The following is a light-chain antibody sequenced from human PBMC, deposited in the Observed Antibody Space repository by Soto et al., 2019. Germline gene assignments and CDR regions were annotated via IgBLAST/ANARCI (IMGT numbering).Light chain of an antibody. CDR2: DVS. Sequence: QSVLTQPRSVSGSPGQSVTISCTGTSSDVGGYNYVSWYQQHPGKAPKLTISDVSKRPSGVPDRYSGSKSGNTASLTISGLQAEDEANYYCYPYAGSYYVFGTGTKVTVL. V-gene: IGLV2-11*01. J-gene: IGLJ1*01. CDR3: YPYAGSYYV. CDR1: SSDVGGYNY.